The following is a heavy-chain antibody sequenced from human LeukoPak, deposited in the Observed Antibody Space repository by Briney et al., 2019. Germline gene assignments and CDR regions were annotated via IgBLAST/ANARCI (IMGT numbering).Heavy chain of an antibody. D-gene: IGHD6-6*01. CDR3: ANAWIAARSSDY. J-gene: IGHJ4*02. Sequence: GGSLRLSCAASGFTFSSYAMSWVRQAPGKGLEWVSAISGSGGSTYYADSVKGRFTISRDNSKNTLYLQMNSLRAEDTAVYYCANAWIAARSSDYWGLGTLVTVSS. CDR1: GFTFSSYA. CDR2: ISGSGGST. V-gene: IGHV3-23*01.